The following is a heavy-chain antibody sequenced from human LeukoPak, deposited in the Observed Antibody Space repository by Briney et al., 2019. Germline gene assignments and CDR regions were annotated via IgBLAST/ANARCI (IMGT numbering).Heavy chain of an antibody. CDR3: AKLTPSQWLVRYFQH. Sequence: GGSLRLSCAASGFTFSDYYMSWVRQAPGKGLEWVSAISGSGGSTYYADSVKGRFTISRDNSKNTLYLQMNSLRAEDTAVYYCAKLTPSQWLVRYFQHWGQGTLVTVSS. D-gene: IGHD6-19*01. CDR1: GFTFSDYY. J-gene: IGHJ1*01. V-gene: IGHV3-23*01. CDR2: ISGSGGST.